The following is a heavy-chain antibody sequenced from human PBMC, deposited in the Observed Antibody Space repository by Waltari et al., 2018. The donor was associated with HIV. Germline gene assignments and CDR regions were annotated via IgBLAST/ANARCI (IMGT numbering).Heavy chain of an antibody. CDR2: ISSSSSTI. CDR3: ASSNYYDSTDY. D-gene: IGHD3-22*01. V-gene: IGHV3-48*01. CDR1: GFTFSSYS. Sequence: EVQLVESGGGLVQPGGSLRLSCAASGFTFSSYSMNWVRQAPGKGLEWVSYISSSSSTIYYADAVKGRFTISRDNAKNSLYLQMNSLRAEDTAVYYCASSNYYDSTDYWGQGTLVTVSS. J-gene: IGHJ4*02.